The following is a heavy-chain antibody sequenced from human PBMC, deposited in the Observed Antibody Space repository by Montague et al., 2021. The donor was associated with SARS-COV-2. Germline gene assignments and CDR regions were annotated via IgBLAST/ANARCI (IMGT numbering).Heavy chain of an antibody. Sequence: SLRLSCAASGFTFSSYATHWVRQAPGKGLEWVAVISYDGSNKYYADSVKGRFTISRDNSKNTLYPQMNSLRAEDTAVYYCARVLDYYGSGSYPLYYYYGMDVWGQGTTVTVSS. V-gene: IGHV3-30*04. CDR3: ARVLDYYGSGSYPLYYYYGMDV. J-gene: IGHJ6*02. CDR2: ISYDGSNK. CDR1: GFTFSSYA. D-gene: IGHD3-10*01.